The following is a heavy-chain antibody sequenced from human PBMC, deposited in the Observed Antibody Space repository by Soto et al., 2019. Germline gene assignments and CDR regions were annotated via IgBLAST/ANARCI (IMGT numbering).Heavy chain of an antibody. CDR2: VYYTGST. V-gene: IGHV4-30-4*01. Sequence: SETLSLTCTVSGASIRSTDYYWSWFRQAPGKGLEWIGYVYYTGSTYYNPSLMSRLTISVDTSKNQFSLKLTSVTAAETAVYYCVRTAREGAVAPHWFDRRGQGTQVTVS. J-gene: IGHJ5*02. D-gene: IGHD2-21*02. CDR3: VRTAREGAVAPHWFDR. CDR1: GASIRSTDYY.